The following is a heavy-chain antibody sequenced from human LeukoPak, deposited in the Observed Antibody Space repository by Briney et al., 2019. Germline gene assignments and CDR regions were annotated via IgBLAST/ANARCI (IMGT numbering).Heavy chain of an antibody. CDR3: AKYGEYCSGGSCYDPFTYFDF. D-gene: IGHD2-15*01. CDR1: GFSFSSYA. V-gene: IGHV3-23*01. CDR2: ISVSGDQT. Sequence: GGSLRLSCEASGFSFSSYAMTWVRQTPRKGLEWVAAISVSGDQTSYADSVKGRFAIFRDNSKNTLYLQMNRLRAEDTAMYFCAKYGEYCSGGSCYDPFTYFDFWSQGTLVTVSS. J-gene: IGHJ4*02.